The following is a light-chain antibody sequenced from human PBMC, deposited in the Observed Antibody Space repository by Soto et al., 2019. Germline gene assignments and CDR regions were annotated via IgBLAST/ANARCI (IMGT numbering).Light chain of an antibody. Sequence: QSVLTQPASVSGSPGQSITISCTGTSSDVGAYNSVSWYQQHPGKAPKLMIYEVSYRPSGVSNRLSGSKSCNTASLTISGLQGEDEDYYYCSSYTRSSTLVFGGGTKVTVL. CDR3: SSYTRSSTLV. J-gene: IGLJ2*01. V-gene: IGLV2-14*01. CDR1: SSDVGAYNS. CDR2: EVS.